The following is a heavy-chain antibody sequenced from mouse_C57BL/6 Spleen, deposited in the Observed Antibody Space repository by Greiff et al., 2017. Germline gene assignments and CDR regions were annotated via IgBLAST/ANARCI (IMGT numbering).Heavy chain of an antibody. Sequence: QVQLKQPGAELVRPGTSVKLSCKASGYTFTSYWMHWVQQRPGQGLEWIGVIDPSDSYTNYNQKFKGKATLTVDTSSSTAYMQLSSLTSEDSAVYYCARPITTSYAMDYWGQGTSVTVSS. CDR2: IDPSDSYT. V-gene: IGHV1-59*01. J-gene: IGHJ4*01. CDR1: GYTFTSYW. D-gene: IGHD1-2*01. CDR3: ARPITTSYAMDY.